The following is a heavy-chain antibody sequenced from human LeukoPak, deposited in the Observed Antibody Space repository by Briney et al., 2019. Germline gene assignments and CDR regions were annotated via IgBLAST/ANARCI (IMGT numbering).Heavy chain of an antibody. D-gene: IGHD6-19*01. CDR1: GFTFSSYA. CDR2: ISGSGGST. CDR3: AKAGYSSGCLDY. J-gene: IGHJ4*02. V-gene: IGHV3-23*01. Sequence: PGGSLRLSCAASGFTFSSYAMSWVRQAPGKGLEWVSAISGSGGSTYYADSVKGRFTISRDNSKNTLYLQINSLRAEDTAVYYCAKAGYSSGCLDYWGQGTLVTVSS.